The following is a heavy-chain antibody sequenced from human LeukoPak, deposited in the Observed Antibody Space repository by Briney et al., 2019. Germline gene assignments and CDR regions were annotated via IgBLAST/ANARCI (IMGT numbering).Heavy chain of an antibody. CDR3: ARGRKTGNYPPFDY. D-gene: IGHD7-27*01. CDR1: GFTFSSYA. J-gene: IGHJ4*02. V-gene: IGHV3-30-3*01. CDR2: ISYDGSNK. Sequence: PRRSLRLSCAASGFTFSSYAMHWVRQAPGKGLEWVAVISYDGSNKYYADSVKGRFTISRDNSKNTLYLQMNSLRAEDTAVYYCARGRKTGNYPPFDYWGQGTLVTVSS.